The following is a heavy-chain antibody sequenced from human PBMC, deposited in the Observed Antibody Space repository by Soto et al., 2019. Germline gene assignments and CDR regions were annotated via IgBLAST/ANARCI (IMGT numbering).Heavy chain of an antibody. D-gene: IGHD6-13*01. CDR1: GGSISSGGYY. J-gene: IGHJ6*02. CDR2: IYYSGST. CDR3: ARDTSIAAAGTLSYYYYGMDV. Sequence: PSETLSLTCTVSGGSISSGGYYWSWIRQPPGKGLEWIGYIYYSGSTNYNPSPKSRVTISVDTSKNQFSLKLSSVTPADTAVYYCARDTSIAAAGTLSYYYYGMDVWGQGTTVTVSS. V-gene: IGHV4-61*08.